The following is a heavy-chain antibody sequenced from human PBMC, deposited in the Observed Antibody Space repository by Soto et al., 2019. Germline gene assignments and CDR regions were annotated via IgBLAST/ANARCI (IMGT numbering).Heavy chain of an antibody. V-gene: IGHV3-74*01. J-gene: IGHJ3*02. D-gene: IGHD6-13*01. Sequence: PGGCLRLSCAASGFTFSSYWMYWVRQAPGKGLEWVSHMNNDGSYTIYAESVKGRFTFSRDNAKNTLYLQMNSLRAEDTAVYYCVRGGYMHACDIWGQGRMVTVSS. CDR3: VRGGYMHACDI. CDR2: MNNDGSYT. CDR1: GFTFSSYW.